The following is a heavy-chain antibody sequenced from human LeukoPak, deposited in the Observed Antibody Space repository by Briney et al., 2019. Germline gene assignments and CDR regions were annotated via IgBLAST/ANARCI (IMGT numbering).Heavy chain of an antibody. J-gene: IGHJ4*02. CDR2: ISSSSSYI. CDR1: GFTFSSYS. D-gene: IGHD6-6*01. Sequence: PGGSLRLSCAASGFTFSSYSMNWVRQAPGKGLEWVSSISSSSSYIYYADSVKGRFTISRDNAKNSLYLQMNSLRAEDTAVYYCARGPSSSGPDGYWGQGTLVTVSS. V-gene: IGHV3-21*01. CDR3: ARGPSSSGPDGY.